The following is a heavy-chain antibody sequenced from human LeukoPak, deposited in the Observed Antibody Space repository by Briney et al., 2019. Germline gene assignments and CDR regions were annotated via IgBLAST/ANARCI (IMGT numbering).Heavy chain of an antibody. CDR3: ARDPYSRGFAAFDV. D-gene: IGHD6-19*01. J-gene: IGHJ3*01. Sequence: SGRSLRLSCTASGFTFNTYWMTWVRQAPGKGLESVANIKEDGSEKVYVDSLKGRFTISRDNAKNALFLQMNSLRVEDTAVYYCARDPYSRGFAAFDVWGQGTMVTVSS. V-gene: IGHV3-7*04. CDR2: IKEDGSEK. CDR1: GFTFNTYW.